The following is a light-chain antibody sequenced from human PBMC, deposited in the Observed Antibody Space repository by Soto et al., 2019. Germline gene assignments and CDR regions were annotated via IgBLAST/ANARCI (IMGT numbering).Light chain of an antibody. CDR1: TGAVTSGHY. CDR3: LVSNSGARV. V-gene: IGLV7-46*01. CDR2: DTD. J-gene: IGLJ2*01. Sequence: QPVVTQEPSLTVSPGGTVTLTCGFSTGAVTSGHYPYWFQQKPGQAPTTLIYDTDNKHSRTPGRSSGSLLGGKAALTLSGAQPEDEADYFCLVSNSGARVFGGGTKLTVL.